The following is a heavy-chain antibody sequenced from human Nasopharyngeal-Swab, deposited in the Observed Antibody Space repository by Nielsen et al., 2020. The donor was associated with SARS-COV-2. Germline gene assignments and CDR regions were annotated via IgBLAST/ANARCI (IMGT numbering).Heavy chain of an antibody. CDR3: ARVNLYYYDSSGYYSEAFDI. V-gene: IGHV3-48*04. Sequence: VRQAPGKGLEWVSYISSSSSTIYYADSVKGRFTISRDNAKNSLYLQMNSLRAEDTAMYYCARVNLYYYDSSGYYSEAFDIWGQGTMVTVSS. J-gene: IGHJ3*02. CDR2: ISSSSSTI. D-gene: IGHD3-22*01.